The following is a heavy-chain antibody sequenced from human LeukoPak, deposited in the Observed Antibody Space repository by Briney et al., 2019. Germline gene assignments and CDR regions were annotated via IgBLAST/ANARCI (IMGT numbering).Heavy chain of an antibody. D-gene: IGHD2-21*01. V-gene: IGHV3-30-3*01. CDR3: ARSTVATCCGGGDY. J-gene: IGHJ4*02. CDR1: GFTFSNYA. Sequence: AGGSLRLSCAASGFTFSNYAMNWVRQAPGKGLEWVGVISYDGSNKYYADSVKGRCTISRDNSKSTLFLLLNSLRGDDTAVYYCARSTVATCCGGGDYWGQGTLVTVSS. CDR2: ISYDGSNK.